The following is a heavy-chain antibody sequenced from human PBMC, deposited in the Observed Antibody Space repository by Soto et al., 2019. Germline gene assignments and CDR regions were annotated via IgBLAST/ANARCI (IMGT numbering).Heavy chain of an antibody. J-gene: IGHJ4*02. CDR3: ARDPPPTDY. Sequence: QVQLVQSGAEVKKPGASVKVSCKASGYTFASYAISWMRQAPGQGLEWMGWISAYNGNTNYAQKLQGRVTMTTDTATGTAYMELRRLRSDDTAGYYCARDPPPTDYWGQGTLVTVSS. V-gene: IGHV1-18*01. CDR2: ISAYNGNT. CDR1: GYTFASYA.